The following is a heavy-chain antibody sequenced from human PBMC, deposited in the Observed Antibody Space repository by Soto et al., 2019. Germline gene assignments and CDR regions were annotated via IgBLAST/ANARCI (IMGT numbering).Heavy chain of an antibody. J-gene: IGHJ6*02. CDR1: GGSISSYY. D-gene: IGHD2-2*01. CDR3: ARAPPAAIGGLLRYYYYGMDV. Sequence: SETLSLTCTVSGGSISSYYWSWIRQPPGKGLEWIGYIYYSGSTNYNPSLKSRVTISVDTSKNQFSLKLSSVTAADTAVYYCARAPPAAIGGLLRYYYYGMDVWGQGTTVTVSS. CDR2: IYYSGST. V-gene: IGHV4-59*01.